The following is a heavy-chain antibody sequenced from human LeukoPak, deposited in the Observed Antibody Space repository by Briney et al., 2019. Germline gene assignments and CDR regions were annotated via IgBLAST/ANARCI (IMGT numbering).Heavy chain of an antibody. CDR2: IKQDGSEK. CDR1: GFIFSNYW. D-gene: IGHD4-17*01. Sequence: GGSLRLSCAASGFIFSNYWMPWVRQSPGKGLEWVANIKQDGSEKYYVDSAKGRFTISRDNAKNSLYLQMNSLRAEDTAVYYCARDRGDRLFDYWGQGTLVTVS. V-gene: IGHV3-7*01. CDR3: ARDRGDRLFDY. J-gene: IGHJ4*02.